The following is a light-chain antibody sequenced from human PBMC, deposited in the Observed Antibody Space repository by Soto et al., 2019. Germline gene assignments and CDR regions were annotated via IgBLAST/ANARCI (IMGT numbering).Light chain of an antibody. CDR3: KSYAGSNTYV. Sequence: SYELTQPPSVSVSPGQTASITCSGDKLGDKYACWYQQKPGQSPVLVIYQDSKRPSGIPERFSGSNSGNTATLTISGTQAMDEADYFCKSYAGSNTYVFGSGTKVTVL. J-gene: IGLJ1*01. CDR1: KLGDKY. CDR2: QDS. V-gene: IGLV3-1*01.